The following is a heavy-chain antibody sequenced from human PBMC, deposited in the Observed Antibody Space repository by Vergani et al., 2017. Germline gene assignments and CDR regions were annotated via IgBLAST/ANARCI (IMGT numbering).Heavy chain of an antibody. CDR3: ARSRIYYGAGSPDY. J-gene: IGHJ4*02. Sequence: QVQLVETGGGVVQPGGSLRLSCVASGFTFSNSAMSWIRQPPGKGLEWMGYVSFRGDTLYDPSVKGRMTISLNTSSNQFSLYLTSVTAADTAVYYCARSRIYYGAGSPDYWGQGTLVTVSS. CDR2: VSFRGDT. V-gene: IGHV4-59*01. CDR1: GFTFSNSA. D-gene: IGHD3-10*01.